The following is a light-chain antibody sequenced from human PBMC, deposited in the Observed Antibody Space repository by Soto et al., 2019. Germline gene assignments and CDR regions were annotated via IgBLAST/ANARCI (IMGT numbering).Light chain of an antibody. CDR1: QGISSY. Sequence: DIQLTQSPSFLSASEGDRVTITCRASQGISSYLAWYQQKPGKAPKLPMYAASTLQRGVPSRFSGSGSGTEFTLAISSLQPEDFATYYCQQFIDYPITFGQGTRLEIK. CDR2: AAS. CDR3: QQFIDYPIT. J-gene: IGKJ5*01. V-gene: IGKV1-9*01.